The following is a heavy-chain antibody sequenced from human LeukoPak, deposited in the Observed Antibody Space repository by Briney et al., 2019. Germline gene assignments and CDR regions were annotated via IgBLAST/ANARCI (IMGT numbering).Heavy chain of an antibody. Sequence: GGSLRLSCAVSGFTFSRYDMHWVRQTPGKSLEWVSGIGTEGDTHYPDSVKGRFTISRENAKDSLYLQINNLRAGDTAVYYCARGPKINPPSWDAVGWFDPWGQGTLVTVSS. J-gene: IGHJ5*02. D-gene: IGHD1-26*01. CDR1: GFTFSRYD. V-gene: IGHV3-13*01. CDR3: ARGPKINPPSWDAVGWFDP. CDR2: IGTEGDT.